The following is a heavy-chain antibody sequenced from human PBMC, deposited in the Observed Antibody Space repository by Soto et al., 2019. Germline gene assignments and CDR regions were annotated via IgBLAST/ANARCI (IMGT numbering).Heavy chain of an antibody. CDR1: GDSITFGHHY. V-gene: IGHV4-61*01. Sequence: QVQLQESCPGLVKPSGTLSLICIVSGDSITFGHHYWSWIRQPPGRGLEWIGHIFFTGATNYSPSLKCRVTMSVDSSKSHFSLNLTSVSAADSAIYYCATARSDSAGSSPARRLDVWGQGTTLTVSS. CDR3: ATARSDSAGSSPARRLDV. CDR2: IFFTGAT. J-gene: IGHJ6*02. D-gene: IGHD3-10*01.